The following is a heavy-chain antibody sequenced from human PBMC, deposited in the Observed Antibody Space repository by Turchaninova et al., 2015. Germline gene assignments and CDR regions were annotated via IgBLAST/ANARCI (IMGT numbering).Heavy chain of an antibody. V-gene: IGHV5-10-1*03. CDR3: ARVDGATGYWYFDL. D-gene: IGHD5-12*01. Sequence: EVQLVQSGAQVKKPGESLRISCKGSGYSFTPYWIPWVRRRPGKGLEWMGRFDPSDSYNDYSPSFQGHVTISADKSINTAYLQWSSLSASDTAMYYCARVDGATGYWYFDLWGRGTLVTVSS. CDR1: GYSFTPYW. J-gene: IGHJ2*01. CDR2: FDPSDSYN.